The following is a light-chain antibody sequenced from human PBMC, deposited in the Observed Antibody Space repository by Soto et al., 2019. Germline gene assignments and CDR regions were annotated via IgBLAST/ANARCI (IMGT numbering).Light chain of an antibody. Sequence: QSVLTQPASVSGSPGQSITISCTGTSSDIRGYNYVSWYQQHPGKAPKLMIYDVSNRPSGVSNRFSGSKSGNTASLTISGLQAEDEADYYCSSYTSSSTPYVFGTG. J-gene: IGLJ1*01. CDR3: SSYTSSSTPYV. CDR2: DVS. V-gene: IGLV2-14*01. CDR1: SSDIRGYNY.